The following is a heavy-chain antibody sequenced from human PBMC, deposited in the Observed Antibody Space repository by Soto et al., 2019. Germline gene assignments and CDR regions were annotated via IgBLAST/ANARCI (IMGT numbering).Heavy chain of an antibody. V-gene: IGHV3-74*01. D-gene: IGHD2-2*03. J-gene: IGHJ4*02. CDR3: VRGDGDQYDGHGYLGRH. CDR1: GFTFSNYW. CDR2: TNVAGSGI. Sequence: EVQLVESGGGLVQPGGSLRLSCAASGFTFSNYWMHWVRQAPGKGLEWVSRTNVAGSGISYADSVEGRCTISRDNAKNTLEMESKSLRAEDTAAYYCVRGDGDQYDGHGYLGRHWGQVILVTVSS.